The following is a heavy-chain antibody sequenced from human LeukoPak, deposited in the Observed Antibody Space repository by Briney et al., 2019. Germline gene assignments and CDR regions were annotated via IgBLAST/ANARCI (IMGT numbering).Heavy chain of an antibody. CDR2: ISAYNGNT. V-gene: IGHV1-18*01. J-gene: IGHJ4*02. CDR1: GYTFTSYG. D-gene: IGHD3-16*02. CDR3: ARDLGLRLGELSPMY. Sequence: ASVKVSCKASGYTFTSYGISWVRQAPGQVLERMGWISAYNGNTNYAQKLQGRVTMTTDTSTSTAYMELRSLRYDDTAVYYCARDLGLRLGELSPMYWGQGTLVTVSS.